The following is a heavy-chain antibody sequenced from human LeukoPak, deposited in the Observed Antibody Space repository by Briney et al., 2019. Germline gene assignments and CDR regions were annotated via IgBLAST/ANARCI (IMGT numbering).Heavy chain of an antibody. J-gene: IGHJ4*02. CDR2: ISGSGGIT. Sequence: GGSLRLSCAASGFTFSSYAMNWVRQAPGKGLEWVSAISGSGGITYYADSVKGRFTISRDNSKNTLYLQMNSLRAEDTAVYYCATTSTGSIAAANHYFDYWGQGTLVTVSS. D-gene: IGHD6-13*01. CDR1: GFTFSSYA. V-gene: IGHV3-23*01. CDR3: ATTSTGSIAAANHYFDY.